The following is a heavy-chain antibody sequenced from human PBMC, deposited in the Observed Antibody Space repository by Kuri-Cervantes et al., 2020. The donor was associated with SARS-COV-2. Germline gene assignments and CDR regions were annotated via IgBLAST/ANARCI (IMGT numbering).Heavy chain of an antibody. J-gene: IGHJ4*02. Sequence: ETLSLTCAASGFTFSNAWMSWVRQAPGKGLEWVSSISSSSSYIYYADSVKGRFTISRDNAKNSLYLQMNSLRAEDTAVYYCARAGRWELLLGRLAYFDYWGQGTLVTVSS. CDR1: GFTFSNAW. CDR3: ARAGRWELLLGRLAYFDY. CDR2: ISSSSSYI. V-gene: IGHV3-21*01. D-gene: IGHD1-26*01.